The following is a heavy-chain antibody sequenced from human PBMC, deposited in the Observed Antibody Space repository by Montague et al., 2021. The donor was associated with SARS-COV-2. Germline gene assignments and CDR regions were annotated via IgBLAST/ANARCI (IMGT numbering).Heavy chain of an antibody. D-gene: IGHD3-22*01. Sequence: SETLSLTCTVTGGFINDNYHWSWLRQSPGKGLEWIGLNGYSDFSPSLWGRVTISVDPYRNQFSLNLTSVTAADTAISYCSGYSVGWGGRGYWGQGTLVTVSS. CDR1: GGFINDNYH. CDR2: NGYS. CDR3: SGYSVGWGGRGY. V-gene: IGHV4-4*07. J-gene: IGHJ4*02.